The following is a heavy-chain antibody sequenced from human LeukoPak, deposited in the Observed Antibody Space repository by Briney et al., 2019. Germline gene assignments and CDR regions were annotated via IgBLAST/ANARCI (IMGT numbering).Heavy chain of an antibody. Sequence: GGSLRLSCAASGFTFSSYAMSWVRQAPGKGLEWVSAISGSGGSTYYADSVKGRFTVSRDNSKNTLFPQMNSLRAEDTAVYYCAKDGGLWVSAHWGDSWGRGTLVTVSS. CDR1: GFTFSSYA. CDR3: AKDGGLWVSAHWGDS. CDR2: ISGSGGST. J-gene: IGHJ4*02. V-gene: IGHV3-23*01. D-gene: IGHD7-27*01.